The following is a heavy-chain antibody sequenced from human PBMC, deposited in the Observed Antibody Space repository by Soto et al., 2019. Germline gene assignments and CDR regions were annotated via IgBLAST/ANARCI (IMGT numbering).Heavy chain of an antibody. CDR2: IIPIFDTT. Sequence: QVQLVQSGAEVKKPGYSVKVSCKASGGTFSTYGINWVRQAPGQGLEWMGGIIPIFDTTNYAQKFQGKFTITADESTSTVYMELISLRSEDTAVYDCAREEAAAATRGMDVWGQGTTVTVSS. J-gene: IGHJ6*02. D-gene: IGHD6-13*01. V-gene: IGHV1-69*01. CDR1: GGTFSTYG. CDR3: AREEAAAATRGMDV.